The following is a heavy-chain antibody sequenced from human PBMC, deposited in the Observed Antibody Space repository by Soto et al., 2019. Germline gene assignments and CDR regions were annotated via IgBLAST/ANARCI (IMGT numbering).Heavy chain of an antibody. CDR3: ARGVTVFGLVSRFWFDP. J-gene: IGHJ5*02. Sequence: QVLLQESGPGLVKSSQTLSLTCTVSGGSISSGDYSWSWVRQSPGKGLEWIGHIYNSGITYYNPSLNGRVLISIGTPMNQFSLRLNSLTAADRPVDFCARGVTVFGLVSRFWFDPWGQGTVVTVSS. CDR2: IYNSGIT. V-gene: IGHV4-30-4*01. CDR1: GGSISSGDYS. D-gene: IGHD3-3*01.